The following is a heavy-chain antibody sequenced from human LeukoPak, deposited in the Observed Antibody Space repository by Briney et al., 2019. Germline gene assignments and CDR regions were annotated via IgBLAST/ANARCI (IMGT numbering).Heavy chain of an antibody. D-gene: IGHD4-17*01. CDR1: GGSISGHY. CDR2: ISHTGST. CDR3: ARRPYGDFPSWFDP. Sequence: SETLSLTCIVSGGSISGHYWSWIRQSPEKGLEWLGYISHTGSTKFNPSLESRVTISVDTSKNHFSLRLNSVTAADTAVYYCARRPYGDFPSWFDPWGQGTLVTVSS. J-gene: IGHJ5*02. V-gene: IGHV4-59*11.